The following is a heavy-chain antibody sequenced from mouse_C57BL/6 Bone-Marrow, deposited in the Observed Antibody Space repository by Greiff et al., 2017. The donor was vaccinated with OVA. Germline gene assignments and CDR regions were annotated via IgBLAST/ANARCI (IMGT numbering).Heavy chain of an antibody. D-gene: IGHD1-1*01. CDR3: ARPHGSSPFAY. J-gene: IGHJ3*01. Sequence: VQLQQSGPELVKPGASVKIPCKASGYTFTDYNMDWVKQSHGKSLEWIGDINPNNGGTIYNQKFKGKATLTVDKSSSTAYMELRSLTSEDTAVYYCARPHGSSPFAYWGQGTLVTVSA. CDR1: GYTFTDYN. CDR2: INPNNGGT. V-gene: IGHV1-18*01.